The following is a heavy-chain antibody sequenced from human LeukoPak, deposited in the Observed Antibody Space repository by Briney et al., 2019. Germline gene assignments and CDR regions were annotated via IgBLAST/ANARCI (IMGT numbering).Heavy chain of an antibody. D-gene: IGHD3-10*01. CDR2: INPAGRDA. Sequence: GGSLRLSCEGSGFTFSDYWMGWVRQAPGKGLEWVANINPAGRDAYYVDSVKGRFTISRDNAKNSLYLQMNSLRAEDTALYYCAKDVYGSGSNGLDYWGQGTLVTVSS. CDR1: GFTFSDYW. J-gene: IGHJ4*02. V-gene: IGHV3-7*03. CDR3: AKDVYGSGSNGLDY.